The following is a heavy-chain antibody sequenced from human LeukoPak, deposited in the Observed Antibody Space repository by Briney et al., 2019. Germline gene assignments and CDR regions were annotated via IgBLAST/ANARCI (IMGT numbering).Heavy chain of an antibody. J-gene: IGHJ4*02. Sequence: SETVSLTCTVCDYSISRGYYWGWIRQPPGKGLEWIGIIYDSGSSYYNPSLKSRVSISLDTSKNHCSLRLRSVTAADTAMYYCARGGHRRVVWGSYRLKKYYFDYWGQGTLVTVSS. CDR2: IYDSGSS. V-gene: IGHV4-38-2*02. CDR1: DYSISRGYY. D-gene: IGHD3-16*02. CDR3: ARGGHRRVVWGSYRLKKYYFDY.